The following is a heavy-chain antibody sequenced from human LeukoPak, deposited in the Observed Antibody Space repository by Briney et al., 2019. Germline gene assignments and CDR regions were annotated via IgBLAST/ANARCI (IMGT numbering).Heavy chain of an antibody. CDR2: IYYSGST. D-gene: IGHD3-10*01. Sequence: SETLSLTCTVSGGSISTYFWAWIRQPPGKGLEWIGYIYYSGSTNYNPSLKSRGTLSVDTSKNQFSLKLSSVTAADTAVYYCARDRGFKILDYWGQGTLVTVSS. J-gene: IGHJ4*02. CDR1: GGSISTYF. CDR3: ARDRGFKILDY. V-gene: IGHV4-59*01.